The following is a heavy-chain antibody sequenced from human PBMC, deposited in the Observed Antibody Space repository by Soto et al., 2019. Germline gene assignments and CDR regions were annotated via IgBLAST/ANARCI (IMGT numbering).Heavy chain of an antibody. CDR1: GFTFSSYW. D-gene: IGHD2-2*01. V-gene: IGHV3-74*01. CDR3: ASVYCSSTSCYDFYYYHGMDV. CDR2: INSDGSST. J-gene: IGHJ6*02. Sequence: PGGSLRLSCAASGFTFSSYWMHWVRQATGKGLVWVSRINSDGSSTSYADSVKGRFTISRDNAKNTLYLQMNSLRAEDTAVYYCASVYCSSTSCYDFYYYHGMDVWGQGTTVNGSS.